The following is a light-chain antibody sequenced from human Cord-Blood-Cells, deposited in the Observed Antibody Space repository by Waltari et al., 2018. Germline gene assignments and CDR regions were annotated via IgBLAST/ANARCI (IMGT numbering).Light chain of an antibody. J-gene: IGLJ2*01. CDR3: KVWDSSSDHVV. V-gene: IGLV3-21*04. Sequence: SYVLTQPPSASVAPGKTARITCGGNNIGSKSVHWYQQKPGQAPVLVIYYDSDRSPRIPERFSGSNSGNTATLTISRVEAGDEADYYCKVWDSSSDHVVFGGGTKLTVL. CDR2: YDS. CDR1: NIGSKS.